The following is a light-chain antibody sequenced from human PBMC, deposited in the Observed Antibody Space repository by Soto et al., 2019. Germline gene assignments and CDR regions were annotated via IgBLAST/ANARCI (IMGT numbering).Light chain of an antibody. CDR3: CSYAGSSTSLFV. CDR1: SSDVGSYNL. J-gene: IGLJ1*01. CDR2: EGG. Sequence: QSALTQPASVSGSPGQSITISCTGTSSDVGSYNLVSWYQQHPGKAPKLMIYEGGKRPSGVSNRFSGSKSGNTASLTISGLQAEDEADYYCCSYAGSSTSLFVFGTGTKLTVL. V-gene: IGLV2-23*01.